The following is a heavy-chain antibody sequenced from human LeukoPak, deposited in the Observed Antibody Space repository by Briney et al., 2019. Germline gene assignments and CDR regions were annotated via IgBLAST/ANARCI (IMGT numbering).Heavy chain of an antibody. CDR2: ISGSGGST. CDR1: GFTFSSYA. J-gene: IGHJ4*02. V-gene: IGHV3-23*01. D-gene: IGHD2-2*01. Sequence: QPGGSLRLSCAASGFTFSSYAMSWVRQAPGKGLEWVSAISGSGGSTYYADSVKGRFTISRDNSKNTLYLQMNSLRAEDTAVYYCAKEPGGYIVVVMDFDYWGQGTLVTVSS. CDR3: AKEPGGYIVVVMDFDY.